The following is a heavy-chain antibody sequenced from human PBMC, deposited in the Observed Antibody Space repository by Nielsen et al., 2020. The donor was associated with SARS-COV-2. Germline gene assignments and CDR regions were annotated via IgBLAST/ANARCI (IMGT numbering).Heavy chain of an antibody. V-gene: IGHV3-30*04. D-gene: IGHD4-17*01. CDR3: ARDVIRGDYGDYLYHYYGMDV. Sequence: VRQAPRKGLEWVAVISYDGSNKYYADSVKGRFTISRDNSKNTLYLQMNSLRAEDTAVYYCARDVIRGDYGDYLYHYYGMDVWGQGTTVTVSS. CDR2: ISYDGSNK. J-gene: IGHJ6*02.